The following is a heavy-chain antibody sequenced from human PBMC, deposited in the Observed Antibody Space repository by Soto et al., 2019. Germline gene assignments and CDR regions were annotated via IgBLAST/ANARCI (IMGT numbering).Heavy chain of an antibody. CDR3: AKDLRAGSGYDFDY. V-gene: IGHV3-23*01. D-gene: IGHD5-12*01. Sequence: EVQLLQSGGGLLRPGGSLGLSFAASGFTFTSYSMPWVRQTPGKGLEWVAAVNPGGYSTYYADSVKGRFTISRDNSNKTLYLQMNSLRAEDTAVYYCAKDLRAGSGYDFDYRDQGTLVTVSS. J-gene: IGHJ4*02. CDR1: GFTFTSYS. CDR2: VNPGGYST.